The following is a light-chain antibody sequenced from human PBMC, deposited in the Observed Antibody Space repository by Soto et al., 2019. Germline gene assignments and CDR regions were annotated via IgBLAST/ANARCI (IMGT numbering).Light chain of an antibody. CDR1: SSNVGGYNH. CDR3: SSYAGSNNYVV. V-gene: IGLV2-8*01. J-gene: IGLJ2*01. CDR2: EVS. Sequence: QSALTHPASASGSPAQSVTISCTGTSSNVGGYNHVSWYQQHPAKAPKLMIYEVSNRPSEVSDRFSGSRSGNTSSLTVSGLQCGDEADYYSSSYAGSNNYVVFGGGTKLTVL.